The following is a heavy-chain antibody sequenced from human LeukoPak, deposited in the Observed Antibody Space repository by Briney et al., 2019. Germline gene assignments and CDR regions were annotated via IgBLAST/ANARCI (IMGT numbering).Heavy chain of an antibody. D-gene: IGHD3-3*01. V-gene: IGHV4-4*07. Sequence: SETLSLTCTVSGGSISNYYWSWIRQPAGKGLEWIGRIYTSGSTNYNPSLKSRVTISVDTSKNQFSLKLSSVTAADTAVYYCARESPQITIFGVAPAYYFDYWGQGTLVTVSS. J-gene: IGHJ4*02. CDR2: IYTSGST. CDR1: GGSISNYY. CDR3: ARESPQITIFGVAPAYYFDY.